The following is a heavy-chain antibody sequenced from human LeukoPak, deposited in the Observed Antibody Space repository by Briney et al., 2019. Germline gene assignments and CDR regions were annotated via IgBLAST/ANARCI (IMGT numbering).Heavy chain of an antibody. CDR2: ISAYNGNT. V-gene: IGHV1-18*01. CDR3: ARIVDTAMVGDY. Sequence: ASVKVSCKASGYTFTSYGISWVRQAPGQGLDGMGWISAYNGNTNYAQKLQGRVTMTTDTSTSTAYMELRSLRSDDTAVYYCARIVDTAMVGDYWGQGTLVTVSS. D-gene: IGHD5-18*01. J-gene: IGHJ4*02. CDR1: GYTFTSYG.